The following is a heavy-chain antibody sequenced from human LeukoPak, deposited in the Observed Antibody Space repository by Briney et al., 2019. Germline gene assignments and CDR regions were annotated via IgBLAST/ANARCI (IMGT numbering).Heavy chain of an antibody. CDR3: ARGSRSSDY. CDR1: GGSFSGYY. CDR2: INHSGST. J-gene: IGHJ4*02. Sequence: SETLSLTCTVYGGSFSGYYWSWIRQPPGKGLEWIGEINHSGSTNYNPSLESRVTISVDTSKNQFSLKLSSVTAADTAVYYCARGSRSSDYWAQGTLVTVSS. V-gene: IGHV4-34*01.